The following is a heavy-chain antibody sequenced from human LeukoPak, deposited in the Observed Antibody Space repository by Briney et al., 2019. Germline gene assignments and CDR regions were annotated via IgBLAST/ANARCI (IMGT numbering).Heavy chain of an antibody. J-gene: IGHJ5*02. D-gene: IGHD3-16*01. CDR3: AREGAVPGIDP. CDR1: GYSITSGFS. CDR2: ISYYGST. Sequence: SETLSLTCTVSGYSITSGFSWGWIRPPPGKGLEWIATISYYGSTSYSSSLQSRLFISMDTSKNQFSLSLTSVTAADTAVYYCAREGAVPGIDPWGQGSLVTVSS. V-gene: IGHV4-38-2*02.